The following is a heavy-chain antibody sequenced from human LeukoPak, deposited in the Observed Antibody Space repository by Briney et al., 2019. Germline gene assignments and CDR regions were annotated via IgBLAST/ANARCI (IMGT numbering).Heavy chain of an antibody. J-gene: IGHJ4*02. CDR2: ISYTGST. D-gene: IGHD3-16*02. Sequence: PSETLSLTCTVSGGSINSDHWSWIRQPPGEGLEWIGCISYTGSTHYNPSLKSRVTILVDTSKIHFSLKLSSVTAADTAVYYCASVRGLGVITPYLDYWGQGTLVTVSS. CDR3: ASVRGLGVITPYLDY. V-gene: IGHV4-59*08. CDR1: GGSINSDH.